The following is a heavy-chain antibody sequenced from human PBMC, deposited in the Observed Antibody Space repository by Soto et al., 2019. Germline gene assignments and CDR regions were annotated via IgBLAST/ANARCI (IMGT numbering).Heavy chain of an antibody. CDR3: ARDKFPPTKVLPWGAFDI. V-gene: IGHV3-7*03. CDR1: GFTFSSYW. CDR2: IKQDGSEK. D-gene: IGHD7-27*01. Sequence: EVQLVESGGGLVQPGGSLRLSCAASGFTFSSYWMSWVRQAPGKGLEWVANIKQDGSEKYYVDSVKGRFTISRDNAKNSLYLQMNSLRAEDTAVYYCARDKFPPTKVLPWGAFDIWGQGTMVTVSS. J-gene: IGHJ3*02.